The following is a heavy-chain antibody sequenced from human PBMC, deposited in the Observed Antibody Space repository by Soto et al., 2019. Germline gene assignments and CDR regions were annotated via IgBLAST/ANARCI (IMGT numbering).Heavy chain of an antibody. Sequence: QVQLQESGPGLVKPSQTLSLTCTVSGGSISSGGYYWSWIRQHPGKGLEWIGYTCYNGSTCYNPSLKSRDTISVDTSKIQFPLKLSSVAAADTAVYYCARDVYVDYYYGIDVWGQGTTVTVSS. D-gene: IGHD3-16*01. CDR3: ARDVYVDYYYGIDV. CDR1: GGSISSGGYY. J-gene: IGHJ6*02. CDR2: TCYNGST. V-gene: IGHV4-31*03.